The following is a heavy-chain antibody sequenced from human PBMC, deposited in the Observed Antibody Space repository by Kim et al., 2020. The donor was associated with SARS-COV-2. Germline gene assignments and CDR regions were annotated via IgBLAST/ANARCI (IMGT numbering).Heavy chain of an antibody. D-gene: IGHD3-10*01. J-gene: IGHJ4*02. CDR2: IWYDGSSK. V-gene: IGHV3-33*01. Sequence: GGSLRLSCAASGFIFSRYGMHWVRQAPGKGLEWVAVIWYDGSSKNYADSVKGRFTISRDNSKNTLYLQMNSLRVEDTAVYYCAGALVDYGLDYWGQGTLVTVSS. CDR3: AGALVDYGLDY. CDR1: GFIFSRYG.